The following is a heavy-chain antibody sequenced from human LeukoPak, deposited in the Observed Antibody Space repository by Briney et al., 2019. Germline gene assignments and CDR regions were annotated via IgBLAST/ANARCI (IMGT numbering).Heavy chain of an antibody. J-gene: IGHJ4*02. CDR3: ARETEMANLDY. Sequence: PGGSLRLSCTASGFTFSSYWMNWVRQAPGKGLEWVANIKQDGSEKYYVDSVKGRFTISRDNAEKSLYLQMNSLRAEDTAVYYCARETEMANLDYWGQRTLVTVSS. D-gene: IGHD5-24*01. CDR2: IKQDGSEK. V-gene: IGHV3-7*04. CDR1: GFTFSSYW.